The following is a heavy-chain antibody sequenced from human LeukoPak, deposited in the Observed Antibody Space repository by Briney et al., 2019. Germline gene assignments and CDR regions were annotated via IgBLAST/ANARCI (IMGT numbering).Heavy chain of an antibody. D-gene: IGHD6-13*01. Sequence: QPGGSLRLSCAASGFTFSSYALHWVRQAPGKGLEWVAIISYDGSNKYYADSVKGRFIISRDNSKSTLYLQMNSLRAEDTAVYYCAREASSSISPFYYYYYYMDVWGKGTTVTVSS. CDR3: AREASSSISPFYYYYYYMDV. J-gene: IGHJ6*03. CDR1: GFTFSSYA. V-gene: IGHV3-30*07. CDR2: ISYDGSNK.